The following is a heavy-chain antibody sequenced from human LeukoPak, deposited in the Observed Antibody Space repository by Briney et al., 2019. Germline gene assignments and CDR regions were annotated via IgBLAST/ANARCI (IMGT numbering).Heavy chain of an antibody. Sequence: SVKVSCKASGGTFSSYAISWVRQAPGQGLEWMGGIIPIFGTANYAQKFQGRVTITADKSTSTAYMELSSLRSEDTAVYYCARSRRVAVAGTSGRNSRSDYFDYWGQGTLVTVSS. CDR3: ARSRRVAVAGTSGRNSRSDYFDY. D-gene: IGHD6-19*01. J-gene: IGHJ4*02. CDR1: GGTFSSYA. CDR2: IIPIFGTA. V-gene: IGHV1-69*06.